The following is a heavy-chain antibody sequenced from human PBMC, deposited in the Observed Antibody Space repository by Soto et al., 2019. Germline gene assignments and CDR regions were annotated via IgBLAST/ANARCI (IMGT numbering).Heavy chain of an antibody. CDR1: GFPFSSYE. Sequence: EVQLLESGGGLVQPGGSLRLSCAASGFPFSSYEMNWVRQAPGKGLEWVSYISRSGSTIYYADSVKGRFTISRANAKNSLYLQMNSLSAEDTAVYYCARDSRIFWPSYAFDILGQGTMVTVSS. CDR2: ISRSGSTI. V-gene: IGHV3-48*03. CDR3: ARDSRIFWPSYAFDI. D-gene: IGHD2-21*01. J-gene: IGHJ3*02.